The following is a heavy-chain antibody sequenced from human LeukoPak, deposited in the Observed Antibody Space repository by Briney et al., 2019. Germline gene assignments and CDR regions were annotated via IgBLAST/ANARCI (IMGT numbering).Heavy chain of an antibody. CDR2: IHYSGST. D-gene: IGHD3-10*01. Sequence: SETLSLTCNVSGGSISISSYYWGWIRQPPGKGLEWIGSIHYSGSTYYNPSLKSRVTISVDTSKTQFSLKLSSVTAADTAVYYCAKGRTYYYGSGSFSGAFDIWGQGTMVTVSS. CDR1: GGSISISSYY. J-gene: IGHJ3*02. CDR3: AKGRTYYYGSGSFSGAFDI. V-gene: IGHV4-39*07.